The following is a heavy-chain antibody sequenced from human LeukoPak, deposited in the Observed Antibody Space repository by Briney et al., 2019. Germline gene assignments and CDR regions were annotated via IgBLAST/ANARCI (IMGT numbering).Heavy chain of an antibody. CDR3: ARSWVAATAYYMDV. Sequence: PGGSLRLSCVASGFTVSSNYMSWVRQAPGKGLEWVSVIYSGGSTYYAGSVKGRFTISRDNSKNTLYLQMNSLRAEDTAVYYCARSWVAATAYYMDVWGKGTTVTVSS. CDR2: IYSGGST. D-gene: IGHD2-15*01. V-gene: IGHV3-66*02. CDR1: GFTVSSNY. J-gene: IGHJ6*03.